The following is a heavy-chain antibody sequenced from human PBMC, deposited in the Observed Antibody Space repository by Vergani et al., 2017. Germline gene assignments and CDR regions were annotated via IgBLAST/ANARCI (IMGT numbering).Heavy chain of an antibody. CDR1: GFTFSNYW. Sequence: EVQLVESGGGLVQPGGSLTLSCAASGFTFSNYWMQWVRQAPGKGLMWVSRINSDGDSTSYADSVKGRFTISRDNAKNTLYLQMDSLRAEDTAVYYCAKLGRSSWLGNYWGQGTLVTVSS. D-gene: IGHD6-13*01. V-gene: IGHV3-74*01. J-gene: IGHJ4*02. CDR2: INSDGDST. CDR3: AKLGRSSWLGNY.